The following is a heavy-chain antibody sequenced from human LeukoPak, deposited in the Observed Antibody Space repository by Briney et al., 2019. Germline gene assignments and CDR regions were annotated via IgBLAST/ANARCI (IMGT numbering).Heavy chain of an antibody. V-gene: IGHV3-23*01. CDR2: ISGSGGST. J-gene: IGHJ4*02. CDR1: GFTFSSYA. CDR3: ASHSSGYQFLDY. Sequence: GGSLRLSCAASGFTFSSYAMSWVRQAPGKGLEWVSAISGSGGSTYYADSVKGRFTISRDNSKNTLYLQMNSLGAEDTAVYYCASHSSGYQFLDYWGQGTLVTVSS. D-gene: IGHD3-22*01.